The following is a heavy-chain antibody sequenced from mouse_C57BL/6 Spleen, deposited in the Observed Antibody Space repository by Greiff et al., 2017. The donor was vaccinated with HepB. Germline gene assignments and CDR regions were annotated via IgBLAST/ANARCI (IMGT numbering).Heavy chain of an antibody. CDR3: ASRYGSSTWFAY. Sequence: EVKLMESGGGLVKPGGSLKLSCAASGFTFSDYGMHWVRQAPEKGLEWVAYISSGSSSIYYADKVKGRFTISRDNANNTLFLQMTSLRSEDTAFYYCASRYGSSTWFAYWGQGTLVTVSA. D-gene: IGHD1-1*01. CDR2: ISSGSSSI. V-gene: IGHV5-17*01. CDR1: GFTFSDYG. J-gene: IGHJ3*01.